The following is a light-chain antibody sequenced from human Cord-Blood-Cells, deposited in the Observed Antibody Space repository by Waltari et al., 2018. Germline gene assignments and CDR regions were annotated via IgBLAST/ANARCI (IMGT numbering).Light chain of an antibody. Sequence: QSVMTQPPSVSGAPGQRVTISCTGTSPTIRESYDVPCSQQLPGTAPKLLSYGNSNRPSGVPDRFSGSKSGTSASLAITGLQAEDEADYYCQSYDSSLSGSVFGGGTKLTVL. V-gene: IGLV1-40*01. J-gene: IGLJ3*02. CDR2: GNS. CDR1: SPTIRESYD. CDR3: QSYDSSLSGSV.